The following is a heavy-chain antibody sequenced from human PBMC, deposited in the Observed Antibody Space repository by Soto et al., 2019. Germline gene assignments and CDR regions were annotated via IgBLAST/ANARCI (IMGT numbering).Heavy chain of an antibody. V-gene: IGHV3-23*01. CDR3: ARGGYSSSWTWDYFDY. D-gene: IGHD6-13*01. Sequence: EVQLLESGGGLVQPGGSLRLSCAASGFTFRTYAMSWVRQAPGKGLEWVSAISAGADSTYYADSVKGRFTISRDNSKNTLYLQMNSLRAEDTAVYYCARGGYSSSWTWDYFDYWGQGTLVTVSS. CDR2: ISAGADST. J-gene: IGHJ4*02. CDR1: GFTFRTYA.